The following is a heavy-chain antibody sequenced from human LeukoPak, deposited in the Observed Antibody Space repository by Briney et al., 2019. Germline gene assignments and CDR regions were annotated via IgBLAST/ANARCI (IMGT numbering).Heavy chain of an antibody. V-gene: IGHV4-39*07. D-gene: IGHD4-17*01. CDR2: IYYSGST. CDR1: GGSISGSSYY. CDR3: ARCNYYGDYGFDY. Sequence: SETLSLTCTVSGGSISGSSYYWGWIRQPPGKGLEWIGSIYYSGSTYYNPSLKSRVTISVDRSKNQFSLKLSSVTAADTAVYYCARCNYYGDYGFDYWGQGTLVTVSS. J-gene: IGHJ4*02.